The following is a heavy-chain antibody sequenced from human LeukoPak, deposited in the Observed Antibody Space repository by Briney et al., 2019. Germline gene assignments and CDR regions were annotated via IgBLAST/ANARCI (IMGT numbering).Heavy chain of an antibody. Sequence: PSETLSLTCTVSGGSIGSSDYYWGWVRQPPGKGLERIGSIYYSGSTYYNPSLKSRVTISVDTSKNQFSLKLSSVTAADTAVCYCARSGRTTGAFDIWGQGTMFTVSS. CDR2: IYYSGST. V-gene: IGHV4-39*01. J-gene: IGHJ3*02. D-gene: IGHD1-1*01. CDR3: ARSGRTTGAFDI. CDR1: GGSIGSSDYY.